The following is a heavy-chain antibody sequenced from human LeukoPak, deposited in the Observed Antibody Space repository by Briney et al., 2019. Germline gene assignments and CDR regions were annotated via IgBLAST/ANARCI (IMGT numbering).Heavy chain of an antibody. V-gene: IGHV4-34*01. J-gene: IGHJ5*02. CDR2: INHSGST. Sequence: SETLSLTCAVYGGPFSGYYWSWIRQPPGKGLEWIGEINHSGSTNYNPSLKSRVTISVDTSKNQFSLKLSSVTAADTAVYYCARAWFDPWGQGTLVTVSS. CDR3: ARAWFDP. CDR1: GGPFSGYY.